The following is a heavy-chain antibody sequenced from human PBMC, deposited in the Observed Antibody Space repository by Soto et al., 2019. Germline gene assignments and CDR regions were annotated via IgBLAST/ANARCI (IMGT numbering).Heavy chain of an antibody. CDR1: GYSFTSYW. CDR2: IDPSDSYT. CDR3: ARGGVSTRTFDY. J-gene: IGHJ4*02. V-gene: IGHV5-10-1*01. Sequence: PGESLKISCKGSGYSFTSYWISWVRQMPGKGLEWMGRIDPSDSYTNYSPSFQGHVTIPADKSISTAYLQWSSLRASDTAMYYCARGGVSTRTFDYWGQGTPVTVSS. D-gene: IGHD3-3*01.